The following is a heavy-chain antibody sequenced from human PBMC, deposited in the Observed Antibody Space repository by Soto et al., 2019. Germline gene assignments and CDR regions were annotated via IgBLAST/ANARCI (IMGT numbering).Heavy chain of an antibody. J-gene: IGHJ4*02. Sequence: EVQLVESGGGLVQPGGSLRLSCAASGFTFSSYSMNWVRQAPGKGLEWVSYISSSSSTIYYADSVKGRFTISRDNAKNSLYLQMNSLRDEDTAVYYCARLVSYGDYSLANTFSDYWGQGTLVTVSS. CDR3: ARLVSYGDYSLANTFSDY. CDR2: ISSSSSTI. CDR1: GFTFSSYS. V-gene: IGHV3-48*02. D-gene: IGHD4-17*01.